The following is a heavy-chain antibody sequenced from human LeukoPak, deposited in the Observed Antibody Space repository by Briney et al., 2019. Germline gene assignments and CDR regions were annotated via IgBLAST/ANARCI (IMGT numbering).Heavy chain of an antibody. D-gene: IGHD3-10*01. CDR1: GFTFSDYY. CDR2: ISSSGSTI. CDR3: ASPATYYGSGSYYY. Sequence: PGGSLRLSCAASGFTFSDYYMGWIRQAPGKGLEWVSYISSSGSTIYYADSVKGRFTISRDNAKNSLYLQMNSLRAEDTAVYYCASPATYYGSGSYYYWGQGTLVTVSS. V-gene: IGHV3-11*01. J-gene: IGHJ4*02.